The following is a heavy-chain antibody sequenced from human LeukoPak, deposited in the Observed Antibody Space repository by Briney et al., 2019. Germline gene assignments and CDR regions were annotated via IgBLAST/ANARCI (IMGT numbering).Heavy chain of an antibody. CDR1: GFTFRSYA. V-gene: IGHV3-30*01. J-gene: IGHJ4*02. CDR2: ISYDGSNK. CDR3: ARGPHADYGDYLGYFDY. D-gene: IGHD4-17*01. Sequence: GGSLRLSCAASGFTFRSYAMHWVRQAPGKGLEWVALISYDGSNKYYADSVKGRFTISRDNSKNTRYLQMNSLRAEDTAVYYCARGPHADYGDYLGYFDYWGQGTLVTVSS.